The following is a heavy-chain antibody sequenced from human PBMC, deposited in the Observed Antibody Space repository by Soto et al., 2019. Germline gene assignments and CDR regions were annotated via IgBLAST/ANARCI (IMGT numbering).Heavy chain of an antibody. CDR1: GGSNSSGDFY. CDR3: ARADDFSDRFDY. J-gene: IGHJ4*02. D-gene: IGHD4-17*01. CDR2: IYYSGST. V-gene: IGHV4-30-4*01. Sequence: SENPNLTRTFSGGSNSSGDFYWSLVLQPPGKGLELIGNIYYSGSTYYNPSLRSRAIMSVDTSQNQFSLKLSSLTAADTAVYFCARADDFSDRFDYWGQGALVTVSS.